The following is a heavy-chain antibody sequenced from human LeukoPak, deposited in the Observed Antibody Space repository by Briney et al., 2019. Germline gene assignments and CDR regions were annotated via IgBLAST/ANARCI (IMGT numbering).Heavy chain of an antibody. CDR3: ARQGASGGYDWGWFDS. J-gene: IGHJ5*01. Sequence: SETLSLTCDVSGYSISSGYYWAWIRQPPGKGLEWIASIYHIGTTYNNPPLKSRVTISVDMSKNQFSLKLNSVTAADTAVYFCARQGASGGYDWGWFDSWGQGTPVTVSS. D-gene: IGHD5-12*01. CDR2: IYHIGTT. V-gene: IGHV4-38-2*01. CDR1: GYSISSGYY.